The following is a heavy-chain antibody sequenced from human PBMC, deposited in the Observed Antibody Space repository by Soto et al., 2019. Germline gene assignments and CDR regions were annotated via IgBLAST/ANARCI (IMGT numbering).Heavy chain of an antibody. Sequence: GGSLRLSCAVSGFTFSSYWMSWVRQAPGKGLQWVANIDRDGSETYYVDSLKGRFTISRDNAENSLFLQMNTLRAEDTAVYYCARAPDSSGSYYYFDYWGQGTLVTSPQ. CDR1: GFTFSSYW. V-gene: IGHV3-7*03. CDR3: ARAPDSSGSYYYFDY. CDR2: IDRDGSET. J-gene: IGHJ4*02. D-gene: IGHD3-22*01.